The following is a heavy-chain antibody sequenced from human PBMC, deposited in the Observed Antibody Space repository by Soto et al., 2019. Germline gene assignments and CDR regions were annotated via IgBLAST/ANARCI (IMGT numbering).Heavy chain of an antibody. CDR3: AKDGAPRYCSRSSCHPAGAY. CDR2: ISYDGSHK. J-gene: IGHJ4*02. D-gene: IGHD2-15*01. Sequence: GGSLRLSWAGSGFTFSNYGLHWVRQAPGKGLEWVAVISYDGSHKYYADSVKGRFTISRDNSNNMLYLQMDSLRAEDTAVYYCAKDGAPRYCSRSSCHPAGAYWGQGTLVTVSS. CDR1: GFTFSNYG. V-gene: IGHV3-30*18.